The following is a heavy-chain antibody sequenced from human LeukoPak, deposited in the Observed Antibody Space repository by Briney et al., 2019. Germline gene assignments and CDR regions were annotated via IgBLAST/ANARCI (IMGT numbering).Heavy chain of an antibody. CDR3: ARHGFYYASGPQFDY. CDR2: IYYTGTT. J-gene: IGHJ4*02. CDR1: GDSIITSPSY. D-gene: IGHD3-10*01. Sequence: SDTLSLTCTVFGDSIITSPSYWGWIRNPPGRRPEWIGSIYYTGTTYYNPSLKSRVTISVDTTKNQFSLKLQSVTATDTAVYYCARHGFYYASGPQFDYWGRGTLVTVSS. V-gene: IGHV4-39*01.